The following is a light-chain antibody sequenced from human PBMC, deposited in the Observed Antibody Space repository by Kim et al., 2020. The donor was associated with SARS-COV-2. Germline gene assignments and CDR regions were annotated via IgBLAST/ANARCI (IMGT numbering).Light chain of an antibody. CDR3: CSYAGSYTYV. CDR1: SKGVSGYNY. V-gene: IGLV2-11*01. CDR2: YVS. Sequence: GQSVAISCTVTSKGVSGYNYVAWYQQHPGKAPKLMIYYVSKQPSGVPDRFSGSKSANTASLTISGLQAEDDADYYCCSYAGSYTYVFGTGTKLTVL. J-gene: IGLJ1*01.